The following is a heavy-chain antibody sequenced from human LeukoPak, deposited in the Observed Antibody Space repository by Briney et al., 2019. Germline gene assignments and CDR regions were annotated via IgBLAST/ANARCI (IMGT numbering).Heavy chain of an antibody. Sequence: GGSLRLSCEASGFTFSSYGMSWVRQAPGKGLEWVSSIIGSGGSTYYADSVKGRFTISRGNSMNTLYLQMNSLRAQDAALYYCAKGATYHGSGSYFPFDYWGQGALVTVSS. CDR2: IIGSGGST. J-gene: IGHJ4*02. D-gene: IGHD3-10*01. CDR1: GFTFSSYG. V-gene: IGHV3-23*01. CDR3: AKGATYHGSGSYFPFDY.